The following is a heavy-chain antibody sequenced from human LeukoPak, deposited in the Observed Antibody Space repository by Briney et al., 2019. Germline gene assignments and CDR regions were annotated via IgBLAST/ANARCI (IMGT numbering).Heavy chain of an antibody. CDR1: GYTFTSYG. V-gene: IGHV1-18*01. CDR3: ARGGVRHFDWLLRMYYFDY. J-gene: IGHJ4*02. CDR2: ISAYNGNT. Sequence: GASVKVSCKASGYTFTSYGISWVRQAPGQGLEWMGWISAYNGNTNYAQKLQGRVTMTTDTSTSTAYMELRSLRSDDTAVYYCARGGVRHFDWLLRMYYFDYWGQGALVTVSS. D-gene: IGHD3-9*01.